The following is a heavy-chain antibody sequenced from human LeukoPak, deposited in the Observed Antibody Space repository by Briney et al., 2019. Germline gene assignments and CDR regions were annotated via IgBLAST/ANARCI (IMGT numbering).Heavy chain of an antibody. D-gene: IGHD2-2*01. CDR1: GGSISSGDYY. Sequence: SETLSLTCTVSGGSISSGDYYWSWIRQPPGKGLEWIGYIYYSGSTYYNPSLKSRVTISVDTSKNQFSLKLSSVTAADTAVYYCAREPLVVPAAISYYGMDAWGQGTTVTVSS. J-gene: IGHJ6*02. CDR2: IYYSGST. V-gene: IGHV4-30-4*01. CDR3: AREPLVVPAAISYYGMDA.